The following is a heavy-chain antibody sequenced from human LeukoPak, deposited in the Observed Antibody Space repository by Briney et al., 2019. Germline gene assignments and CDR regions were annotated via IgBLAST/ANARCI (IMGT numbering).Heavy chain of an antibody. CDR2: IKQDGSEK. Sequence: GGSLRLSCAASGFTFSSYWMSWVRQAPGKGLEWVANIKQDGSEKYYVDSVKGRFTISRDNAKNSLYLQMNSLRVEDTAVYYCARAWGSSGAHFVYWSQGTLVTVSS. D-gene: IGHD3-22*01. J-gene: IGHJ4*02. CDR3: ARAWGSSGAHFVY. V-gene: IGHV3-7*01. CDR1: GFTFSSYW.